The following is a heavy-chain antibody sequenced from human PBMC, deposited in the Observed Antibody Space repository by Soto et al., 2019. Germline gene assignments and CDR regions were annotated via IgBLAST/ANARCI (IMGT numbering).Heavy chain of an antibody. Sequence: GGSLRLSCAASRFTFSNYAMSWVRQAPGKGLEWVSAISGSGGSTYYADSVKGRFTISRDNSKNTLYLQMNSLRAEDTAVYYCAKGNGNSVYYYYGMDVWGQGTTVTVSS. J-gene: IGHJ6*02. CDR3: AKGNGNSVYYYYGMDV. CDR2: ISGSGGST. V-gene: IGHV3-23*01. D-gene: IGHD4-17*01. CDR1: RFTFSNYA.